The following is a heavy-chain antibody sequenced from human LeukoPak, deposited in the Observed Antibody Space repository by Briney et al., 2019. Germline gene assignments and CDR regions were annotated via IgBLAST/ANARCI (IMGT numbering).Heavy chain of an antibody. CDR1: GFTFSSYW. Sequence: GGSLRLSCAASGFTFSSYWMHWVRQAPGKGLVWVSLISSDGSSTTYADSVKGRFTISRDNAKNTLYLQMNSLRAEDTAVYYCARRRLPAADPWYFDLWAVAPWSLSPQ. CDR2: ISSDGSST. V-gene: IGHV3-74*01. CDR3: ARRRLPAADPWYFDL. J-gene: IGHJ2*01. D-gene: IGHD6-13*01.